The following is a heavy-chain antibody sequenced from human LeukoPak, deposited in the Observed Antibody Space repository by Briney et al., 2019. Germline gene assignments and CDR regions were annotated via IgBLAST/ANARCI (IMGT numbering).Heavy chain of an antibody. CDR1: GFTFDDYA. J-gene: IGHJ4*02. V-gene: IGHV3-9*01. CDR3: AKDYKIFGVVISPFDY. CDR2: ISWNSGSI. D-gene: IGHD3-3*01. Sequence: GGSLRLSCAASGFTFDDYAMHWVRQAPGKGLEWVSGISWNSGSIGYADSVKGRFTISRDNAKNSLYLQMNSLRAEDTALYYCAKDYKIFGVVISPFDYWGQGTLVTVSS.